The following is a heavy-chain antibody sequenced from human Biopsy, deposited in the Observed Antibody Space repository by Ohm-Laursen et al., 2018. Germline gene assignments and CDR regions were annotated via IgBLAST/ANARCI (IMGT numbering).Heavy chain of an antibody. D-gene: IGHD1/OR15-1a*01. Sequence: SLRLSCAASGFTFSSYSMNWVRQAPGKGLEWVSSISTSSTYIYHADSVKGRFTISRDNSKKTVYLQMKSLRAEDTAVYYCAKEVFSAVGTSGFDPWGQGTLVTVSS. CDR1: GFTFSSYS. J-gene: IGHJ5*02. CDR3: AKEVFSAVGTSGFDP. V-gene: IGHV3-21*04. CDR2: ISTSSTYI.